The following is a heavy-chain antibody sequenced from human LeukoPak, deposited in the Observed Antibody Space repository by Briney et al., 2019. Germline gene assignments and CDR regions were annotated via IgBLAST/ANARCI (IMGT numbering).Heavy chain of an antibody. CDR3: ARSTLVDTAMVPFDY. CDR2: IYPGDSDT. CDR1: GYSFTSYW. V-gene: IGHV5-51*01. J-gene: IGHJ4*02. Sequence: GESLKISCKGSGYSFTSYWIGWVRQMPGKGLKWMGIIYPGDSDTRYSPSFQGQVTISADKSISTAYLQWSSLKASDTAMYYCARSTLVDTAMVPFDYWGQGTLVTVSS. D-gene: IGHD5-18*01.